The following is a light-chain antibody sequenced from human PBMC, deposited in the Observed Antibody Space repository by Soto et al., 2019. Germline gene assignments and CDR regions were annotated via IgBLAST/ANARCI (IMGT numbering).Light chain of an antibody. CDR1: SSDVGGYDY. Sequence: QSALTQPASVSGSPGQSITISCTGTSSDVGGYDYVSWYHQHPGKVPKLKIYDVSNRPSGVSNRFSGSKSGNTASLTISGLQAEDEADYYCSSYASSSTLVFGGGTKLTVL. CDR3: SSYASSSTLV. CDR2: DVS. V-gene: IGLV2-14*01. J-gene: IGLJ2*01.